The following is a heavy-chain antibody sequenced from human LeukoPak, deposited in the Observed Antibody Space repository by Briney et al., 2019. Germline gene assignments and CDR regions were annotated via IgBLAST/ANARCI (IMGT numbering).Heavy chain of an antibody. J-gene: IGHJ6*03. Sequence: GGSLRLSCAASGFTFRNYAMHWVRQAPGKGLEWVAVISYDGSNKYYADSVKGRFTISRDNSKNTMYLQMNSLRAEDTAVYYCARDLSRGWYFPGYYYYYMDVWGKGTTVTVSS. V-gene: IGHV3-30*04. CDR2: ISYDGSNK. CDR3: ARDLSRGWYFPGYYYYYMDV. CDR1: GFTFRNYA. D-gene: IGHD6-19*01.